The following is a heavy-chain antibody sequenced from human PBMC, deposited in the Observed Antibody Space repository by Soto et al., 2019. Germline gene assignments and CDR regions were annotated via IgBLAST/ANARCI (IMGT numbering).Heavy chain of an antibody. D-gene: IGHD3-22*01. CDR1: GFTYTDFA. CDR2: ISYDGSDK. V-gene: IGHV3-30*09. CDR3: LRRAWDSYYAIDV. Sequence: VQLVESGGGEVQPGRSLRLSYAASGFTYTDFALHWVRQAPGKGLEWVAIISYDGSDKYYADSVKGRFAISRDNTKNTLYMEMNSLRPEDTAVYFCLRRAWDSYYAIDVWGQGNTVTVFS. J-gene: IGHJ6*02.